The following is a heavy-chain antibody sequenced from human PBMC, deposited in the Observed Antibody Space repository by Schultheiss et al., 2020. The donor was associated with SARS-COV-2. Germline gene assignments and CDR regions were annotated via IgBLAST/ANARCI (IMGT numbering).Heavy chain of an antibody. D-gene: IGHD1-26*01. CDR2: IYHSGST. Sequence: SETLSLTCTVSGGSISSGDYYWSWIRQPPGKGLDWIGEIYHSGSTNYNPSLKSRVTISVDTSKNQFSLKLSSVTAADTAVYYCARDELGSYFDYWGQGTLVTVSS. J-gene: IGHJ4*02. CDR3: ARDELGSYFDY. V-gene: IGHV4-61*08. CDR1: GGSISSGDYY.